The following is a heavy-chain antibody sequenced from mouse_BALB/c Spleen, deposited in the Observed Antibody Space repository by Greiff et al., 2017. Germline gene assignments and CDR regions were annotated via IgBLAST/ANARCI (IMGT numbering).Heavy chain of an antibody. V-gene: IGHV1-82*01. CDR1: GYAFSSSW. CDR3: ARWKITTVVATN. J-gene: IGHJ3*01. Sequence: VQLQQSGPELVKPGASVKISCKASGYAFSSSWMNWVKQRPGQGLEWIGRIYPGDGDTNYNGKFKGKATLTADKSSSTAYMQLSSLTSVDSAVYCCARWKITTVVATNWGQGTLVTVSA. D-gene: IGHD1-1*01. CDR2: IYPGDGDT.